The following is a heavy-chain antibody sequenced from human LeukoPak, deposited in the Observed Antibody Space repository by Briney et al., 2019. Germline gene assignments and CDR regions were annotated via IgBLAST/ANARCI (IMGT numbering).Heavy chain of an antibody. V-gene: IGHV4-4*02. CDR2: IYHSGST. CDR3: ARVGRSGV. CDR1: GGSISSNNYF. J-gene: IGHJ4*02. D-gene: IGHD3-3*01. Sequence: SETLSLTCTVSGGSISSNNYFWSWVRQPPGKGLEWIGEIYHSGSTNYNPSLKSRVTISVDKSKNQFSLKLSSVTAADTAVYYCARVGRSGVWSQGTLVTVSS.